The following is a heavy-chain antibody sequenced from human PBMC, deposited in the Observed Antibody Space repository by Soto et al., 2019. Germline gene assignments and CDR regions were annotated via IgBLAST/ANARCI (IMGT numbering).Heavy chain of an antibody. CDR1: GLTFDDYA. CDR2: ITWNSGSI. CDR3: AKARGFRDYASFDY. D-gene: IGHD5-12*01. J-gene: IGHJ4*02. V-gene: IGHV3-9*01. Sequence: GGSLRLSCAASGLTFDDYAMHWVRQAPGKGLEWVSGITWNSGSIDYADSVKGRFTISRDNAKNSLYLQMNSLRAEDTAFYYCAKARGFRDYASFDYWGQGTLVTVSP.